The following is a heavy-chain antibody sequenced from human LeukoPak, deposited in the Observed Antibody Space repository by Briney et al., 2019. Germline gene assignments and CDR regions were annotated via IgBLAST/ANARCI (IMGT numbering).Heavy chain of an antibody. CDR1: GFTLSTYA. V-gene: IGHV3-23*01. CDR3: AKETGGFDY. D-gene: IGHD7-27*01. J-gene: IGHJ4*02. Sequence: GGSLRLSCAASGFTLSTYAMSWVRQAPGKGLEWVSGISGSGGSTHYASSVKGRFTVSRDNSKNTLYLQMNSLRAEDTAVYYCAKETGGFDYWGRGTLVTVSS. CDR2: ISGSGGST.